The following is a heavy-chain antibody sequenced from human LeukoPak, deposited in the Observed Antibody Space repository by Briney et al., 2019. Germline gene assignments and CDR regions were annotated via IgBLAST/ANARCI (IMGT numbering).Heavy chain of an antibody. D-gene: IGHD5/OR15-5a*01. V-gene: IGHV3-64D*06. CDR2: ISSDGGST. CDR1: GFTFSSYA. Sequence: QAGGALRLSCSASGFTFSSYAMHWVRQAPGKGLEYVSSISSDGGSTYYADSVKGRFTISRDNSKNTLYLQMSSLRAEDTAVFDRVKRSYSVTYYYDYWGQGTVVIV. CDR3: VKRSYSVTYYYDY. J-gene: IGHJ4*02.